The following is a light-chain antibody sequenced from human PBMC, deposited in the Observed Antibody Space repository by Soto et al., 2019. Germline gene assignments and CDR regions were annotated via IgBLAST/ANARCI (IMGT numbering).Light chain of an antibody. CDR1: QPISSW. J-gene: IGKJ1*01. V-gene: IGKV1-12*01. CDR2: PAS. Sequence: DIQMTQSPSSISASVGDRVTITCRASQPISSWLAWYQQVPGQAPYLLIYPASTLQSGVPSRFSGSGSGTDFTLIINSLQPEDFATYFCQQGYNFPRAFGQGTKLDIK. CDR3: QQGYNFPRA.